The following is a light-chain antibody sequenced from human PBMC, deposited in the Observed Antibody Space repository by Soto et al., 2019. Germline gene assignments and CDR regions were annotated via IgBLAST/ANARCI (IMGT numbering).Light chain of an antibody. J-gene: IGLJ1*01. CDR1: SSDVGGYNY. Sequence: QSVLTQPASVSGSPGQSITISCTVTSSDVGGYNYVSWYQQHPGKAPKLMIYDVSNRPSGVSNRFSGSKSGNTASLTISGLQAEEEADYYCSSYTSSSTLGFVFGTGTKVTVL. CDR2: DVS. CDR3: SSYTSSSTLGFV. V-gene: IGLV2-14*01.